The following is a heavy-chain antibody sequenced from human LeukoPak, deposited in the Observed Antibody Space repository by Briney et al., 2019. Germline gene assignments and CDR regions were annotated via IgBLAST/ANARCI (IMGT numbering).Heavy chain of an antibody. D-gene: IGHD3-22*01. Sequence: SVKVSCKASGGTFSSYAISWVRQAPGQGLGWMGGIIPIFGTANYAQKFQGRVTITADESTSTAYMELSSLRSEDTAVYYCASVEYDSSGYYSLDNWFDPWGQGTLVTVSS. CDR3: ASVEYDSSGYYSLDNWFDP. CDR1: GGTFSSYA. V-gene: IGHV1-69*01. J-gene: IGHJ5*02. CDR2: IIPIFGTA.